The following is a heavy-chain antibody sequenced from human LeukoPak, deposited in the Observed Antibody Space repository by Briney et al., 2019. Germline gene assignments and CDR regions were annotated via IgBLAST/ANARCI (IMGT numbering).Heavy chain of an antibody. V-gene: IGHV3-21*01. J-gene: IGHJ4*02. CDR2: ISSSSSYI. Sequence: GGSLRLSCAASGFTFSSYSMTWVRQAPGKGLEWVSSISSSSSYIYYADSVKGRFTIPRDNAKKSLYLQMNSLRAEDTAVYYCASSGYAEVGRFDYWGQGTLVTVSS. D-gene: IGHD3-22*01. CDR1: GFTFSSYS. CDR3: ASSGYAEVGRFDY.